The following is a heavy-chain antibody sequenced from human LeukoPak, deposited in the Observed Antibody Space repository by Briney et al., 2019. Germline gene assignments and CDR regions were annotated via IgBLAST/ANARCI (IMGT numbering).Heavy chain of an antibody. Sequence: ASVKVSCKISGYTLTELSMHWVRQAPGKGLEWMGGFDPEDGETIYAQKFQGRVTMTEDTSTHTAYMELSSLRSEDTAVYYCARDQGPYYYDSSGSGFDPWGQGTLVTVSS. CDR2: FDPEDGET. D-gene: IGHD3-22*01. V-gene: IGHV1-24*01. CDR1: GYTLTELS. J-gene: IGHJ5*02. CDR3: ARDQGPYYYDSSGSGFDP.